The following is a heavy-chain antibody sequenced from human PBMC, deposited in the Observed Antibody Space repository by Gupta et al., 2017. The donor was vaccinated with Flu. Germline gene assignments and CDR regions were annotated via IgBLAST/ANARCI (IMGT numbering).Heavy chain of an antibody. Sequence: QVQLQESGPGLVNPSQTLSLTCTVPGGSISSDNYYWNWIRQHPGKGLEWIGYIYYSGSTYDNPSLQSRLTLSIDTSKNQFSLKLSSVTAADTAVYFCARDNGYGQVDYWGQGTLVTVSS. CDR1: GGSISSDNYY. CDR3: ARDNGYGQVDY. D-gene: IGHD5-12*01. CDR2: IYYSGST. V-gene: IGHV4-31*03. J-gene: IGHJ4*02.